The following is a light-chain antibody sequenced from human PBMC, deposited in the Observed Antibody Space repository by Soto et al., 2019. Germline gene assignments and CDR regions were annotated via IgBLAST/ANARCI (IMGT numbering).Light chain of an antibody. Sequence: DIQMTQSPSTLSGSVGDRVTSTCRASQTISSWLAWYQQKPGKAPKLLIYKASTLKSGVPSRFSGSGSGTEFTLTISSLQPEDFAVYYCQQYGSSPGTFGPGTKVDIK. J-gene: IGKJ3*01. CDR1: QTISSW. CDR2: KAS. V-gene: IGKV1-5*03. CDR3: QQYGSSPGT.